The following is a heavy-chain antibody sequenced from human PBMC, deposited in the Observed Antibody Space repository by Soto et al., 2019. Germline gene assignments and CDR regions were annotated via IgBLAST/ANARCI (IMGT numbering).Heavy chain of an antibody. V-gene: IGHV3-30*18. D-gene: IGHD4-17*01. Sequence: QVQLVESGGGVVQPGRSLRLSCAASGFTFSSYGMHWVRQAPGKGLEWVAVISYDGSNKYYADSVKGRFTISRANSKNTLYLQMNSLRAADTAVYYCAKDLSYDGDYLAEYFQHWGQGTLVTVSS. J-gene: IGHJ1*01. CDR1: GFTFSSYG. CDR3: AKDLSYDGDYLAEYFQH. CDR2: ISYDGSNK.